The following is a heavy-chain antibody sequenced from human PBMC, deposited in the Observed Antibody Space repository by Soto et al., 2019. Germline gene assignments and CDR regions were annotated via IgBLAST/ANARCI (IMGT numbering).Heavy chain of an antibody. V-gene: IGHV4-31*02. CDR3: ARGVTFGGVIAPRFDP. Sequence: PSETLSLTCTVSGGSISSGDYYWSWIRQHPGKDLEWIGYIHNSGTTYYTPPLKSRVTTSVDTSKNQLSLKLTSVTAADTALYYCARGVTFGGVIAPRFDPWGQGTRVTVSS. CDR1: GGSISSGDYY. D-gene: IGHD3-16*02. J-gene: IGHJ5*02. CDR2: IHNSGTT.